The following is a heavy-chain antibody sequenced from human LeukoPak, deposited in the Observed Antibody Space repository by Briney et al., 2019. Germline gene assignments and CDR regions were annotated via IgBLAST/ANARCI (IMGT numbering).Heavy chain of an antibody. CDR3: ARGGGYGSGSYPFDY. V-gene: IGHV4-59*01. J-gene: IGHJ4*02. Sequence: SETLSLTCTVSGGSISSYYWSWIRQPPGKGLEWIGYIYYSGSTNYNPSLKSRVTISVDTSKNQFSLKLGSVTAADTAVYYCARGGGYGSGSYPFDYWGQGTLVTVSS. CDR2: IYYSGST. CDR1: GGSISSYY. D-gene: IGHD3-10*01.